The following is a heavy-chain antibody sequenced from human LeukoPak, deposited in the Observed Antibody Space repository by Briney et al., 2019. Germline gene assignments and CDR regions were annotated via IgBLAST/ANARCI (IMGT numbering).Heavy chain of an antibody. CDR3: AKGGIGEAGSTDA. CDR1: GFTFSSYG. J-gene: IGHJ5*02. Sequence: GGSVRLSCAASGFTFSSYGMHWARQAPGKGLEWVAVISYDGSNKYYADSVKGRSTTSRDNSKNTLYLQMNSLRAEDTATYYCAKGGIGEAGSTDAWGPGTLVTVSS. D-gene: IGHD6-13*01. V-gene: IGHV3-30*18. CDR2: ISYDGSNK.